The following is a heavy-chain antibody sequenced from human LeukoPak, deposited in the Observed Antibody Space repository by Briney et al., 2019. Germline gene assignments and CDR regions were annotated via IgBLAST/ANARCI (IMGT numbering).Heavy chain of an antibody. D-gene: IGHD3-10*01. V-gene: IGHV3-7*03. CDR2: IKQDGSKQ. J-gene: IGHJ4*02. CDR1: GFTFSGYW. CDR3: ARDGEFGELPDY. Sequence: GGSLRLSCAASGFTFSGYWMTWVRQVPRKGLEWVANIKQDGSKQYYVDSVKGRFTISRDNAKNSLYLQMNSLRAEDTAVYYCARDGEFGELPDYWGQGTLVTVSS.